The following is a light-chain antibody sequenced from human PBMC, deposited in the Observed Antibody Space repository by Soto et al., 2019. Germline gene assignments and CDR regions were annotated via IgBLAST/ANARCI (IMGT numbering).Light chain of an antibody. CDR3: QQLTRYPST. Sequence: IQLTQSPSSLSASVGDRVTVTCRASEDITNYLAWYQQKVGKAPKLLIYDASTLHSGVPSRFSGSGSGTDFTLTISGRQPEDFATYYCQQLTRYPSTFGGGTKVEIK. V-gene: IGKV1-9*01. CDR1: EDITNY. CDR2: DAS. J-gene: IGKJ4*01.